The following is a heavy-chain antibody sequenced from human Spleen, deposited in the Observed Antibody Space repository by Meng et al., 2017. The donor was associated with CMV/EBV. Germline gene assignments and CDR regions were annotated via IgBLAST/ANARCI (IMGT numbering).Heavy chain of an antibody. Sequence: SGYTFTGYYMHWVRQAPGQGLEWMGRINPNSGGTNYAQKFQGRVTIPSHTSLLTAYIQLSRLRSSAPSLSYFSLYHRPLVLTGIGYCGPGTLVTVSS. CDR3: SLYHRPLVLTGIGY. J-gene: IGHJ4*02. CDR2: INPNSGGT. V-gene: IGHV1-2*06. D-gene: IGHD3-9*01. CDR1: GYTFTGYY.